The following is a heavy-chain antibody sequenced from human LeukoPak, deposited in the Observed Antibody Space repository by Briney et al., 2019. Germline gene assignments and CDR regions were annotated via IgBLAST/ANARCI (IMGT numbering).Heavy chain of an antibody. V-gene: IGHV4-34*01. CDR3: ARVSDRGYSYGNFYYYYYMDV. D-gene: IGHD5-18*01. J-gene: IGHJ6*03. CDR2: INHSGVT. CDR1: GGSFSGYF. Sequence: SETLSLTCAVYGGSFSGYFWSWIRQPPGEGLEWIGEINHSGVTNYNPSLKSRVTISLDTSKNQFSLNLSSVTAADTAVYYCARVSDRGYSYGNFYYYYYMDVWGKGTTVTVSS.